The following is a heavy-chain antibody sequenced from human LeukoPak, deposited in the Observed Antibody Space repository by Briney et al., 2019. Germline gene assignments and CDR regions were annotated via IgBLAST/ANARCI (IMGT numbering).Heavy chain of an antibody. CDR1: GYSIRTGYY. J-gene: IGHJ3*02. CDR2: VYHSGST. V-gene: IGHV4-38-2*01. D-gene: IGHD2/OR15-2a*01. Sequence: SETLSLTCGVSGYSIRTGYYWGWVRQPPGKDLEWIGSVYHSGSTYYNPSLKSRVNILVDTSKNQFSLSLTSVTAADTAVYYCARSYFSVGAFDIWGQGTMVTVSS. CDR3: ARSYFSVGAFDI.